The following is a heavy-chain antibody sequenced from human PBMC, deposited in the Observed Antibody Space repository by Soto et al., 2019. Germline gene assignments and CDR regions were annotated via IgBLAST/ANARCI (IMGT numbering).Heavy chain of an antibody. CDR1: GFSFSNYA. V-gene: IGHV3-23*01. CDR2: ISGSGGST. Sequence: EVQLLESGGGLVQPGGSLRLSCAASGFSFSNYAMTWVRQAPGKGLEWVSVISGSGGSTYYADSVKGRFTISRDNSKNTLYLQMNSLRGEDTAVYYCAKGFDLANYRIVYWGQGALVTVSS. J-gene: IGHJ4*02. CDR3: AKGFDLANYRIVY. D-gene: IGHD1-7*01.